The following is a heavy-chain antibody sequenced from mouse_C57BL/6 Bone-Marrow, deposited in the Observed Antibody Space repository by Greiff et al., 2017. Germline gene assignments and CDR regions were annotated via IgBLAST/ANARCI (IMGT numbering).Heavy chain of an antibody. CDR2: IDPEDGET. V-gene: IGHV14-2*01. D-gene: IGHD1-1*01. J-gene: IGHJ1*03. CDR1: GFNIKDYY. Sequence: VQLQQSGAELVKPGASVKLSCTASGFNIKDYYMHWVKQRTEQGLEWIGRIDPEDGETKSAPKFQGKATITADTSSNTAYLQLSSLTSEDTAVYYCAIGSSDGYCDVWGTGTTVTGSS. CDR3: AIGSSDGYCDV.